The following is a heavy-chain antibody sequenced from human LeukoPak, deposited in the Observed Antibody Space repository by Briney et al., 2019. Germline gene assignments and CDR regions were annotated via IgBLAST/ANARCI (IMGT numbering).Heavy chain of an antibody. Sequence: GASVKVSCKASGYTFTGDFIHWVRQAPGQGLEWMGWIKSDSGGTNYARKFRGRVTVTRDTSISTAYMELSSLRSDDTAVFYCARGNIATRRGENWFDPWGQGTLVTVSS. J-gene: IGHJ5*02. CDR2: IKSDSGGT. V-gene: IGHV1-2*02. CDR1: GYTFTGDF. CDR3: ARGNIATRRGENWFDP. D-gene: IGHD6-6*01.